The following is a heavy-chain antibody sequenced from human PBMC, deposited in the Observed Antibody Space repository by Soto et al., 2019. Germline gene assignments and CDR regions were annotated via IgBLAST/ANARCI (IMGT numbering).Heavy chain of an antibody. D-gene: IGHD1-1*01. J-gene: IGHJ5*02. CDR1: GASISGFY. Sequence: PSETLSLTCTVSGASISGFYWSWIRKSAGKGLEWIGRIYATGTTDYNPSLKSRVMMSVDTSKKQFSLKLGSVTAADTAVYYCVRDGTKTLRDWFDPWGQGXSVTVSS. CDR3: VRDGTKTLRDWFDP. V-gene: IGHV4-4*07. CDR2: IYATGTT.